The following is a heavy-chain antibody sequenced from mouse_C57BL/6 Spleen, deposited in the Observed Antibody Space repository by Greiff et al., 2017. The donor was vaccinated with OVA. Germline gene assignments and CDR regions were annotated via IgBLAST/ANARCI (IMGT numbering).Heavy chain of an antibody. CDR1: GYAFSSSW. Sequence: QVKLKQSGPELVKPGASVKISCKASGYAFSSSWMNWVKQRPGKGLEWIGRIYPGDGDTNYNGKFKGKATLTADKSSSTAYMQLSSLTSEDSAVYFCARQDYYGSSSYAMDYWGQGTSVTVSS. D-gene: IGHD1-1*01. J-gene: IGHJ4*01. CDR2: IYPGDGDT. V-gene: IGHV1-82*01. CDR3: ARQDYYGSSSYAMDY.